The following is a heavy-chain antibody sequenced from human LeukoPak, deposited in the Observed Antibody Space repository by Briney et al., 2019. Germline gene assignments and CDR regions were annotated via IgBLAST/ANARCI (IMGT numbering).Heavy chain of an antibody. J-gene: IGHJ6*03. V-gene: IGHV4-61*02. CDR3: AREKLDIVIVPGRESSFYYYYYMDV. Sequence: SQTLSLTCTVSGGSINSGSYYWSWIRQPAGKGLEWIGRINTSGSTNYNPSLKSRVTMSVDTSKNQFSLKLSSVTAADTAVYYCAREKLDIVIVPGRESSFYYYYYMDVWGKGTTVTISS. CDR2: INTSGST. CDR1: GGSINSGSYY. D-gene: IGHD2-2*03.